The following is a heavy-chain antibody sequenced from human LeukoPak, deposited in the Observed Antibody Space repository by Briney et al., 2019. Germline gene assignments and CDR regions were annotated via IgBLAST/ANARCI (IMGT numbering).Heavy chain of an antibody. J-gene: IGHJ4*02. D-gene: IGHD3-22*01. V-gene: IGHV3-23*01. CDR3: ARSLNGFYRGLDF. CDR1: GFAFSSYA. CDR2: ISGSGAST. Sequence: GGSLRLSCAASGFAFSSYAVTWVRQAPGKGLEWVSDISGSGASTYYAASVKGRFTISRDNSKSTLYLQMDALRADDTAVYYCARSLNGFYRGLDFWGQGTLVTVSS.